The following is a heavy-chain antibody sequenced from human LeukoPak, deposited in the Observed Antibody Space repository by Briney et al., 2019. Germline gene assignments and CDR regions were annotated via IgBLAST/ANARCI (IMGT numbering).Heavy chain of an antibody. Sequence: GGSLRLSCAASGFTFSSYWMSWVRQAPGKGLMWVSQINSDGSATSCADPVKGRCTISRDNAKNMLYLEMNSLRVEDTAVYFCTRDHGLDVWGQGTTVTVSS. CDR2: INSDGSAT. CDR1: GFTFSSYW. V-gene: IGHV3-74*01. CDR3: TRDHGLDV. J-gene: IGHJ6*02.